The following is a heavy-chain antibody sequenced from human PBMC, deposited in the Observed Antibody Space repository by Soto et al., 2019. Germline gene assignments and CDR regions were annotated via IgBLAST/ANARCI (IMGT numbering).Heavy chain of an antibody. D-gene: IGHD3-22*01. CDR3: ARPLHYYDGSGYSAY. Sequence: EVQLVESGGGLVKPGGSLRLSCAASGFTFSSYAMNWVRQAPGKGLEWVSSISSSSTYIYYADSVKGRFTISRDNAMNSLYLQMNGLRAEDTAVYYCARPLHYYDGSGYSAYWGQGSLVTVSS. CDR1: GFTFSSYA. J-gene: IGHJ4*02. V-gene: IGHV3-21*01. CDR2: ISSSSTYI.